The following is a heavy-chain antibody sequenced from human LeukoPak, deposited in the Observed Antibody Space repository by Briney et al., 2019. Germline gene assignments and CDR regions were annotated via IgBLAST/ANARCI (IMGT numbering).Heavy chain of an antibody. D-gene: IGHD6-13*01. V-gene: IGHV3-74*01. CDR1: GFTFSSYW. CDR2: INSDGSST. CDR3: AKDILAAGTSDY. J-gene: IGHJ4*02. Sequence: PGGSLRLSCAASGFTFSSYWMHWVRQAPGKGLVWVSRINSDGSSTSYADSVKGRFTISRDNAKNSLYLQMNSLRAEDTAVYYCAKDILAAGTSDYWGQGTLVTVSS.